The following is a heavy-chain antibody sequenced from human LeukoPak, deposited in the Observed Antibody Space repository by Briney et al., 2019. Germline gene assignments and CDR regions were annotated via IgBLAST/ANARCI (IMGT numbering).Heavy chain of an antibody. CDR3: ASRHYDILTGYYKGLDY. V-gene: IGHV4-61*02. D-gene: IGHD3-9*01. CDR2: IYTSGST. CDR1: GGSISSGSYY. Sequence: PSETLSLTCTVSGGSISSGSYYWSWIRQPAGKGLEWIGRIYTSGSTNYNPSLKSRVTISVDTSKNQFSLKLSSVTAADTAVYYCASRHYDILTGYYKGLDYWGQGTLVTVSS. J-gene: IGHJ4*02.